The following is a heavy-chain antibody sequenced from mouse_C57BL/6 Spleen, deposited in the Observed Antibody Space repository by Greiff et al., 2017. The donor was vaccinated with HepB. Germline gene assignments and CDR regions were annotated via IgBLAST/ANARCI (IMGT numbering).Heavy chain of an antibody. Sequence: DVQLVESGGGLVKPGGSLKLSCAASGFTFSSYAMSWVRQTPEKRLEWVATISDGGSYTYYPDNVKGRFTISRDNAKNNLYLQMSHLNSEDTAMYYSARDGPPHYYVSSHWYFDVWGTGTTVTVSS. J-gene: IGHJ1*03. CDR1: GFTFSSYA. V-gene: IGHV5-4*01. CDR3: ARDGPPHYYVSSHWYFDV. D-gene: IGHD1-1*01. CDR2: ISDGGSYT.